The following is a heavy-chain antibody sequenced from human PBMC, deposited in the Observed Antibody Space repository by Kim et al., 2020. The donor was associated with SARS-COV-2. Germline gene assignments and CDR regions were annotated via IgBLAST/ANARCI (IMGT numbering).Heavy chain of an antibody. J-gene: IGHJ2*01. CDR2: ASYIGNT. CDR1: GGSLSSSSYY. Sequence: SETLSLTCTVSGGSLSSSSYYWGWIRQPPGKGLVWIGTASYIGNTYYTLSLKSRVTIYTAKSKNYLSLNPGSVTATDTDVYSCARHRRHSCGWY. CDR3: ARHRRHSCGWY. D-gene: IGHD6-19*01. V-gene: IGHV4-39*01.